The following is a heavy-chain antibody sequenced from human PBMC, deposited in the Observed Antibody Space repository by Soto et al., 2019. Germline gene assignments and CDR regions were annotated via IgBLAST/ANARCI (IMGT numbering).Heavy chain of an antibody. CDR3: ARLNGDWLSLDLDS. CDR1: GGSFSGYY. Sequence: SDTLSLTCAVYGGSFSGYYWSWIRQPPGKGLEWIGEINHSGSTNYNPSLKSRVTISVDTSKNQFSLKLSSVTAADTAVYYCARLNGDWLSLDLDSWAQETLLTISS. J-gene: IGHJ4*02. D-gene: IGHD3-16*01. CDR2: INHSGST. V-gene: IGHV4-34*01.